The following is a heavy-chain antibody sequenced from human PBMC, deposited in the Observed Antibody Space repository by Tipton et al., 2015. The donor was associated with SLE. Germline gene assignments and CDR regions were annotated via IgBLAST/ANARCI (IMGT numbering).Heavy chain of an antibody. CDR2: INNDGSTT. CDR1: GFTFSAYW. J-gene: IGHJ4*02. V-gene: IGHV3-74*01. CDR3: ARGTGYSDFWSGYYPIDN. D-gene: IGHD3-3*01. Sequence: SLRLSCAAPGFTFSAYWMHWVRQAPGMGLVWFSRINNDGSTTNYADSVKGRFTIFRDNAKNTLYLQMNSLRAEDTAVYFCARGTGYSDFWSGYYPIDNWRQGALGTVSS.